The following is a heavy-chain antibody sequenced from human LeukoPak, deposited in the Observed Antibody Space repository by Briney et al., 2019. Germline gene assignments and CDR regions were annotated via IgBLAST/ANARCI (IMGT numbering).Heavy chain of an antibody. CDR3: ARVASAWADDY. D-gene: IGHD6-19*01. CDR1: GFTFGYYG. J-gene: IGHJ4*02. CDR2: ISSGSGTI. Sequence: GGSLRLSCAASGFTFGYYGMNWVRQAPGKGLEWISYISSGSGTIYYADSVKGRFSISRDDAKSSLYLQVSSLRVEDTAVYYCARVASAWADDYWGQGALVTVSS. V-gene: IGHV3-48*01.